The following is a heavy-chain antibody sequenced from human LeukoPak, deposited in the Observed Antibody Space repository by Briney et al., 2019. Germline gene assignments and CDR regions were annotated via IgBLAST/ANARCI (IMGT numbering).Heavy chain of an antibody. D-gene: IGHD3-3*01. CDR3: ARNEGSISATQYDFWSGPPFVDAFDI. CDR1: GFTFSSYW. V-gene: IGHV3-7*01. J-gene: IGHJ3*02. CDR2: IKQDGSEK. Sequence: GGSLRLSCAASGFTFSSYWMSWVRQAPGKGLEWVANIKQDGSEKYYVDSVKGRFTISRDNAKNSLYLQMNSLRAEDTAVYYCARNEGSISATQYDFWSGPPFVDAFDIWGQGTMVTVSS.